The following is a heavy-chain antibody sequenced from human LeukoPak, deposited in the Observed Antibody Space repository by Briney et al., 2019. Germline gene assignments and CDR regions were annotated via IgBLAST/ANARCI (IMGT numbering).Heavy chain of an antibody. J-gene: IGHJ4*02. D-gene: IGHD3-10*01. CDR2: ISGSGSHT. Sequence: LPGGSLRLSCAASGFTFSTYEMNWVRQAPGMGLEWVSYISGSGSHTFYADSVKGRFTISRDNAKNSLYLQMNSLRAEDTAVYYCARDLRVTMNGGAAHWGQGTLVSVSS. CDR1: GFTFSTYE. CDR3: ARDLRVTMNGGAAH. V-gene: IGHV3-48*03.